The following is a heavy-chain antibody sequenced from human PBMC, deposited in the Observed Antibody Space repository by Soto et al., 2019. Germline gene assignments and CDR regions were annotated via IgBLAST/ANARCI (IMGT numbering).Heavy chain of an antibody. CDR2: INAGNGNT. D-gene: IGHD6-13*01. V-gene: IGHV1-3*01. J-gene: IGHJ3*02. CDR3: ARSGYSSSWYSFGLDI. Sequence: ASVKVSFKASGYTFTSYAMHWVRQAPGQRLEWMGWINAGNGNTKYSQKFQGRVTITRDTSASTAYMELSSLRSEDTAVYYCARSGYSSSWYSFGLDIWAQETMVTVSS. CDR1: GYTFTSYA.